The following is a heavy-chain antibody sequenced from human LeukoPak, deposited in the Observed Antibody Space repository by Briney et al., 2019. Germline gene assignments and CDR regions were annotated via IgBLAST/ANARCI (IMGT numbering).Heavy chain of an antibody. J-gene: IGHJ4*02. V-gene: IGHV4-34*01. CDR1: GGSFSGYY. Sequence: PSETLSLTCAVYGGSFSGYYWSWIRQPPGKGLEWIGSIYYSGSTYYNPSLKSRVTISVDKSKNQFSLKLSSVTAADTAVYYCASYYSGSYYVYWGQGTLVTVSS. CDR2: IYYSGST. CDR3: ASYYSGSYYVY. D-gene: IGHD1-26*01.